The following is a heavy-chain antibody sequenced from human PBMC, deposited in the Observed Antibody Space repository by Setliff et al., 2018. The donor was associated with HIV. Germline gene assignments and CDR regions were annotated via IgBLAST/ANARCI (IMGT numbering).Heavy chain of an antibody. D-gene: IGHD3-22*01. CDR3: AREDYYDSMTTNYYYYGMDV. CDR1: GFSFASAW. CDR2: ITGSSDII. Sequence: PGGSLRLSCAASGFSFASAWMNWVRRAPGKGLEWVSYITGSSDIIHYADAVKGRFTISRDNAKNSLYLQMNSLRAEDTAVYYCAREDYYDSMTTNYYYYGMDVWGQGTTVTVSS. J-gene: IGHJ6*02. V-gene: IGHV3-48*04.